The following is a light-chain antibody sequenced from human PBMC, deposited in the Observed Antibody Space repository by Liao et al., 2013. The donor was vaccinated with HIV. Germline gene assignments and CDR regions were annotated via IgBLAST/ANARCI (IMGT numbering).Light chain of an antibody. CDR1: NVGSTS. J-gene: IGLJ2*01. V-gene: IGLV3-21*01. CDR3: QVWESSSDYAV. CDR2: RDS. Sequence: SYELTQPPSVSVAPGKTAGISCGGNNVGSTSVHWYQQKPGQAPVLVIYRDSDRPSGIPERFSGANSGNTATLTITRVEAGDEADYYCQVWESSSDYAVFGGGTKLTRL.